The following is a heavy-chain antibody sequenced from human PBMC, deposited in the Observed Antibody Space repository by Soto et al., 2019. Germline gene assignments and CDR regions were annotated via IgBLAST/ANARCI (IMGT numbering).Heavy chain of an antibody. CDR1: GGSISSGGYS. V-gene: IGHV4-30-2*01. CDR2: MYHSGST. CDR3: ARDMSSAGLLLFWSGYSDGGRGMDV. D-gene: IGHD3-3*01. Sequence: SETLSLTCAVSGGSISSGGYSWSWIRQPPGKGLEWIGYMYHSGSTYYNPSLKSRVTISIDRSKNQFSLKLSSVTAADTAVYYCARDMSSAGLLLFWSGYSDGGRGMDVWGQGTTVTVSS. J-gene: IGHJ6*02.